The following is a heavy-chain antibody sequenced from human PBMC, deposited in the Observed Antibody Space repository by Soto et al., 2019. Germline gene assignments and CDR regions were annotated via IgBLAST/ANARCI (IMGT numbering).Heavy chain of an antibody. CDR2: ITPSGGST. Sequence: ASVTVSFKSAGYTFSSYGTICVRLPPGQGHEWMGIITPSGGSTSYAQQLQGRVTTTRDTSTSTVYMELSSLRSEDTAVYYCARDDIVLVPAAIYYGMDVWGQGTTVTVS. D-gene: IGHD2-2*01. V-gene: IGHV1-46*04. CDR1: GYTFSSYG. CDR3: ARDDIVLVPAAIYYGMDV. J-gene: IGHJ6*02.